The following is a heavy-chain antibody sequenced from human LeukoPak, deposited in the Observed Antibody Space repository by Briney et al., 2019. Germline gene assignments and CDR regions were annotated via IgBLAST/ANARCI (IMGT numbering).Heavy chain of an antibody. Sequence: PGGSLRLSCAASGFTFGSYGMHWVRQAPGKGLEWVAFIRYDGSNKYYADSVKGRFTISRDNSKNTLYLQMNSLRAEDTAVYYCAKRYYGSGRHSFDYWGQGTLVTVSS. V-gene: IGHV3-30*02. D-gene: IGHD3-10*01. J-gene: IGHJ4*02. CDR2: IRYDGSNK. CDR3: AKRYYGSGRHSFDY. CDR1: GFTFGSYG.